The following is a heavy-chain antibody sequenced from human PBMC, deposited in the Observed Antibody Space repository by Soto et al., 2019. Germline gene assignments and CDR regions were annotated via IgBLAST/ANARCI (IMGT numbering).Heavy chain of an antibody. Sequence: ASVKVSCKASGYTFTSYYMHWVRQAPGQGLEWMGIINPSGGSTSYAQKFQGRVTMTRDTSTSTVYMELSSLRSEDTAVYYCARDQTLRFLEGLSPNYYYYGMDFWGQGTTVTVTS. V-gene: IGHV1-46*01. CDR2: INPSGGST. D-gene: IGHD3-3*01. CDR3: ARDQTLRFLEGLSPNYYYYGMDF. J-gene: IGHJ6*02. CDR1: GYTFTSYY.